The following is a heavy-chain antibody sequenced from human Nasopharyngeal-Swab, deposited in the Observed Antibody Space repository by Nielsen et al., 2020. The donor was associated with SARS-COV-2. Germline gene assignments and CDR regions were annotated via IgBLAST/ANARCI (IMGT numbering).Heavy chain of an antibody. V-gene: IGHV3-30*04. CDR3: ARGQYTHQNYYYYGMDV. J-gene: IGHJ6*02. Sequence: LSLTCAASGFTFSSYAMHWVRQAPGKGLEWVAVISYDGSNKYYADSVKGRFTISRDNSKNTLYLQMNSLRAEDTAVYYCARGQYTHQNYYYYGMDVWGQGTTVTVSS. D-gene: IGHD2-2*02. CDR2: ISYDGSNK. CDR1: GFTFSSYA.